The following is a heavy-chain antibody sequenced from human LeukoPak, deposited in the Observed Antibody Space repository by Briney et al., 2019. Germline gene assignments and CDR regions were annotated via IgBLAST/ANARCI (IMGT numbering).Heavy chain of an antibody. CDR3: ARDWDNYDNSGHNWFDP. J-gene: IGHJ5*02. D-gene: IGHD3-22*01. Sequence: GGSLRLSCAASGFTFSHYWMTWVRQAPGKGLEWVANIKQDGSEKYYVDSLKGRFTISRDNSKNTLYLQMDSLRAEDTAVFYCARDWDNYDNSGHNWFDPWGQGTLVTVSS. V-gene: IGHV3-7*01. CDR2: IKQDGSEK. CDR1: GFTFSHYW.